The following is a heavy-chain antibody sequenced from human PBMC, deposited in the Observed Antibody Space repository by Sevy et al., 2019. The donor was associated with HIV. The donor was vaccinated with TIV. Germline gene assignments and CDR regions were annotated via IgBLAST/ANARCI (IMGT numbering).Heavy chain of an antibody. D-gene: IGHD3-9*01. CDR1: GYTYTSYD. Sequence: ASVKVSCKASGYTYTSYDINWVRQATGQGLEWMGWMNTIRGNTGYAQKFQGRVTMTRNTSISTAYMELSSLRSEDTAVYYWAREVGDYDILTGYYKDYYYGMDVWGQGTMVTVSS. CDR3: AREVGDYDILTGYYKDYYYGMDV. CDR2: MNTIRGNT. J-gene: IGHJ6*02. V-gene: IGHV1-8*01.